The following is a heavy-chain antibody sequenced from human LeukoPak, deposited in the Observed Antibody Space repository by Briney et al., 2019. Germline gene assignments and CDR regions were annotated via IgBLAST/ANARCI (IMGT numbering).Heavy chain of an antibody. CDR2: IYYSGST. J-gene: IGHJ5*02. V-gene: IGHV4-39*01. CDR3: ARPKESRYYDFWSANWFDP. Sequence: SETLSLTCTVSGGSISSSSYYWGWIRQPPGKGLEWIGSIYYSGSTYYNPSLKSRVTISVDTSKNQFSLKLSSVTAADTAVYYCARPKESRYYDFWSANWFDPWGQGTLVTVSS. CDR1: GGSISSSSYY. D-gene: IGHD3-3*01.